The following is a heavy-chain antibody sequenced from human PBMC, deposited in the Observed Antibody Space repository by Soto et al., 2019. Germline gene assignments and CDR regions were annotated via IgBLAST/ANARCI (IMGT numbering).Heavy chain of an antibody. D-gene: IGHD2-2*01. J-gene: IGHJ6*02. CDR2: ISSGGFTI. CDR1: GFTFSDYF. CDR3: ATGVVPAAKWGYYSYGLDV. Sequence: GGSLRLSCAASGFTFSDYFMSWIRQAPGKGLEWVSYISSGGFTIYYADSVKGRFTTSWDKAKNSLYLQMNTLSAEDTAVYYCATGVVPAAKWGYYSYGLDVWGQGTTRIVSS. V-gene: IGHV3-11*01.